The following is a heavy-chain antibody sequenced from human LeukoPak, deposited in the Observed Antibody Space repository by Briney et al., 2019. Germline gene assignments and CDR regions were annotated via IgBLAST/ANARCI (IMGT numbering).Heavy chain of an antibody. V-gene: IGHV3-30-3*01. CDR2: IASDGSHT. CDR1: GFTFSTYF. J-gene: IGHJ3*01. Sequence: GGSLRLSCAASGFTFSTYFMHWVRQAPGKGLEWVADIASDGSHTFYVESVKGRFTISRDNSKNTLYLQMNSLRAEDTAVYFGARESKDFILHPGVFDFGAQGKMLTVS. D-gene: IGHD2-21*01. CDR3: ARESKDFILHPGVFDF.